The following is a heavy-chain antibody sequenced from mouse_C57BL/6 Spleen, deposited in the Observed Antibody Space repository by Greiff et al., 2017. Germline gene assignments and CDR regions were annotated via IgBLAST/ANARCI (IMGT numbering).Heavy chain of an antibody. V-gene: IGHV1-19*01. Sequence: VQLQQSGPVLVKPGASVKMSCKASGYTFTDYYMNWVKQSHGKSLEWIGVINPYNGGTSYNQKFKGKATLTVDKSPSTAYMELNSLTSEDSAVYYCARDGNGFAYWGQGTLVTVSA. CDR1: GYTFTDYY. D-gene: IGHD2-3*01. CDR2: INPYNGGT. CDR3: ARDGNGFAY. J-gene: IGHJ3*01.